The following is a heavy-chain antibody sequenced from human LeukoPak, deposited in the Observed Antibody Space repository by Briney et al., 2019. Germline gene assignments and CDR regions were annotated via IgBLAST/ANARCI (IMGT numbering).Heavy chain of an antibody. CDR3: ARDGVVVTATSAFDI. CDR1: GGTFSGYY. CDR2: INHSGST. D-gene: IGHD2-21*02. Sequence: PSETLSLTCAVNGGTFSGYYWSWIRQPPGKGLEWIGEINHSGSTNYNPSLKSRVTISVDTSKNQFSLKLSSVTAADTAVYYCARDGVVVTATSAFDIWGQGTMVTVSS. J-gene: IGHJ3*02. V-gene: IGHV4-34*01.